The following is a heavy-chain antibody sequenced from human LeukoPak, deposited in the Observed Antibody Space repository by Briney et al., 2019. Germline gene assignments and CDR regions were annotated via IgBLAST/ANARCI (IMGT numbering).Heavy chain of an antibody. D-gene: IGHD4-17*01. V-gene: IGHV4-59*12. CDR1: GGSISSYY. Sequence: SETLSLTCTVSGGSISSYYWSWIRQPPGKGLEWMGYIYYSGSTNYNPSLKSRVTISRDTSKNPFSLKLSSVTAADTAVYYCASAMTAVTTDAFDIWGQGTTVSVSS. CDR3: ASAMTAVTTDAFDI. CDR2: IYYSGST. J-gene: IGHJ3*02.